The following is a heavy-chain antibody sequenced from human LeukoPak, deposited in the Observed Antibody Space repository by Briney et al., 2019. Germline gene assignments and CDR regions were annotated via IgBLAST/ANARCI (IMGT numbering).Heavy chain of an antibody. CDR3: AKDGSGDDYDY. D-gene: IGHD3-10*01. J-gene: IGHJ4*02. CDR2: INSGGVNT. V-gene: IGHV3-23*01. CDR1: GFTFSTYG. Sequence: GGSLRLSCAASGFTFSTYGMTWVRQAPGKGLEWVSTINSGGVNTYYVDSVKGRFTISRDNAKNSLYLQMNSLRAEDTALYYCAKDGSGDDYDYWGQGTLVTVSS.